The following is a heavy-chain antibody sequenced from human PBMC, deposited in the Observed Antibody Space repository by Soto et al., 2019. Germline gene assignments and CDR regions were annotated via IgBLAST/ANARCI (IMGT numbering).Heavy chain of an antibody. CDR1: GFTFSSYS. CDR3: AREGPRITMVRGVIIAAPDAFDI. D-gene: IGHD3-10*01. CDR2: ISSSSSTI. J-gene: IGHJ3*02. Sequence: GGSLRLSCAASGFTFSSYSMNWVRQAPGKGLEWVSYISSSSSTIYYADSVKGRFTISRDNAKNSLYLQMNSLRAEDTAVYYCAREGPRITMVRGVIIAAPDAFDIWGQGTMVTVSS. V-gene: IGHV3-48*01.